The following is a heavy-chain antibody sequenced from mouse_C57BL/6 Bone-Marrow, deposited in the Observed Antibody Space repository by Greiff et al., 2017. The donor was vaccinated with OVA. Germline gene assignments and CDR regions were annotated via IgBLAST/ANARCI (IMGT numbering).Heavy chain of an antibody. D-gene: IGHD2-2*01. Sequence: QVQLQQPGAELVRPGTSVKLSCKASGYTFTSYWMHWVKQRPGQGLEWIGVIDPSDSYTNYNQKFKGKATLTVDTSSSTAYMQLSSLTSEDSAVYYCARGGYDVQNCDYWGQGTTLTVSS. CDR2: IDPSDSYT. CDR1: GYTFTSYW. V-gene: IGHV1-59*01. J-gene: IGHJ2*01. CDR3: ARGGYDVQNCDY.